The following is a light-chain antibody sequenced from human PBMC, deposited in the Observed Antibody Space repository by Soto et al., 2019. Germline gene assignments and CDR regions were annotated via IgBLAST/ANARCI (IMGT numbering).Light chain of an antibody. CDR3: QQYNNWPPWT. CDR2: GAS. Sequence: EIVMTQSPATLSVSPGERATLSCRASPSVSSNLAWYQQKPGQAPRLLIYGASTRATGIPARFSGSGSGTEFTIAISSLQSEDFAVYSCQQYNNWPPWTFGQGTKVESK. J-gene: IGKJ1*01. CDR1: PSVSSN. V-gene: IGKV3-15*01.